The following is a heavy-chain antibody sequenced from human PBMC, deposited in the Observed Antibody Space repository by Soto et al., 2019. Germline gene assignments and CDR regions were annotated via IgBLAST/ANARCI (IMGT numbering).Heavy chain of an antibody. Sequence: GGSLRLSCAASGFTFSSYAMSWVRQAPGKGLEWVSAISGTGGNTYYADSVKGRFTISRDNSKNTLDLQMNSLRAEDTAVYYCAKVTRFVTGTTEAYWGQGALVTGSS. CDR1: GFTFSSYA. CDR2: ISGTGGNT. V-gene: IGHV3-23*01. CDR3: AKVTRFVTGTTEAY. J-gene: IGHJ4*02. D-gene: IGHD1-7*01.